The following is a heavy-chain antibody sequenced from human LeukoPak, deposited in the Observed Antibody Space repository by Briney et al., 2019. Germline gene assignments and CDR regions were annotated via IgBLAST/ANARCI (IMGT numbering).Heavy chain of an antibody. CDR1: GYTFTGYY. Sequence: ASVKVSCKASGYTFTGYYMHWVRQAPGQGLEWMGRINPNSGGTNYAQKFQGRVTMTRDTSTSTVHMELSSLRSEDTAVYYCARAFLGYCSGGSCYGRGKTYYYYYMDVWGKGTTVTVSS. CDR3: ARAFLGYCSGGSCYGRGKTYYYYYMDV. J-gene: IGHJ6*03. V-gene: IGHV1-2*06. D-gene: IGHD2-15*01. CDR2: INPNSGGT.